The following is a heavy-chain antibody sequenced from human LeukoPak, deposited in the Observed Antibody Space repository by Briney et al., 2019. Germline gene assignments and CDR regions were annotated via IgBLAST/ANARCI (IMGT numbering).Heavy chain of an antibody. CDR2: ISGSGGST. V-gene: IGHV3-23*01. CDR3: ASSTYYYGSGSYYNPNWFDP. Sequence: GGSLRLSCAASGFTFSSYAMSWVRQAPGKGVEWVSAISGSGGSTYYADSVKGRFTISRDNSKNTLYLQMNSLRAEDTAVYYCASSTYYYGSGSYYNPNWFDPWGQGTLVTVSS. J-gene: IGHJ5*02. D-gene: IGHD3-10*01. CDR1: GFTFSSYA.